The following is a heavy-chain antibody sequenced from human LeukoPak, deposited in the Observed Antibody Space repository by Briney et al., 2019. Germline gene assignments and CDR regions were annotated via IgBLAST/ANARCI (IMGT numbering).Heavy chain of an antibody. D-gene: IGHD3-3*01. Sequence: ASVKVSCKASGYTFTSYGIHWVRQAPGQRLEWMGWINAYNGNTNYSQKLQGRVTMTTDTSTSTAYMELRSLRSDDTAVYYCARDLPSYYDVWAGLYEWIGFVPCGEGTLVTVSS. CDR3: ARDLPSYYDVWAGLYEWIGFVP. J-gene: IGHJ5*02. CDR1: GYTFTSYG. V-gene: IGHV1-18*04. CDR2: INAYNGNT.